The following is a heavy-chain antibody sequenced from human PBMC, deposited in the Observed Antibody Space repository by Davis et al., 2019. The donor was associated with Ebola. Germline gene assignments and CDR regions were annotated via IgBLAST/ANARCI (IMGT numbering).Heavy chain of an antibody. D-gene: IGHD4-23*01. CDR2: ISGSGGST. Sequence: GESLKISCADSVITFSSYAMTWVRQAPGKGLEWVSAISGSGGSTYYAASVQGRFTISRDNSRKTVELQMNSLRAEDTAMYFCVKGGLATRAFDNWGQGTLVTVSS. CDR3: VKGGLATRAFDN. CDR1: VITFSSYA. J-gene: IGHJ4*02. V-gene: IGHV3-23*01.